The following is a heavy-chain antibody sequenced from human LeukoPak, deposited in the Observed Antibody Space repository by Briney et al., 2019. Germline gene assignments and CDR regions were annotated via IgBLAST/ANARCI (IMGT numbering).Heavy chain of an antibody. J-gene: IGHJ4*02. CDR3: ARHGYNWNYLYYFDY. D-gene: IGHD1-7*01. CDR2: IYYSGST. CDR1: GGSISSSSYY. Sequence: SETLSLTCTVSGGSISSSSYYWGWIRQPPGKGLEWIGSIYYSGSTYYNPSLKSRVTISVDTSKNQFSLKLSSVTAADTAVYYCARHGYNWNYLYYFDYWGQGTLVTVSS. V-gene: IGHV4-39*01.